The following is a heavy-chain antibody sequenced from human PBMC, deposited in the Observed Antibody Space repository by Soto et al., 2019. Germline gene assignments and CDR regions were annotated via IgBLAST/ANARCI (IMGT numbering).Heavy chain of an antibody. J-gene: IGHJ3*02. V-gene: IGHV1-69*02. Sequence: QVQLVQSGAEVKKPGSSVKVSCMDSGGTFSTYSRFWVRQAPGQGLEWMGRIIPMLGVRNYAQRFQHRVTITADKSTATVHMELSSLRSEDTALYYCTIGSWSGEVFDIWGQGTMVTASS. CDR1: GGTFSTYS. CDR2: IIPMLGVR. D-gene: IGHD2-21*01. CDR3: TIGSWSGEVFDI.